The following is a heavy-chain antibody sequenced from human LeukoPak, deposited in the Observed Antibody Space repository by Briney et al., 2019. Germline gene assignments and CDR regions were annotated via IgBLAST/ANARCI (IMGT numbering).Heavy chain of an antibody. CDR1: GGSFSSYY. Sequence: PSETLSLTCAVYGGSFSSYYWSWIRQPPGKGLEWIGYIYYSGSTNYNPSLKSRVTISVDTSKNQFSLKLSSVTAADTAVYYCARTRANWGSNWFDPWGQGTLVTASS. V-gene: IGHV4-59*01. CDR3: ARTRANWGSNWFDP. J-gene: IGHJ5*02. D-gene: IGHD7-27*01. CDR2: IYYSGST.